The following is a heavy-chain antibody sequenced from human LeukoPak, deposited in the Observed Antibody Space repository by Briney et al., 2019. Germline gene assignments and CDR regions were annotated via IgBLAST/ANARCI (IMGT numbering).Heavy chain of an antibody. J-gene: IGHJ5*02. CDR2: ISAYNGNT. CDR3: ARVNLAMVRGVIITRDFWFDP. Sequence: ASVKVSCKASGYTFTSYGISWVRQAPGQGLEWMGWISAYNGNTNYAQKLQGRVTMTTDTSTSTAYMELRSLGSDDTAVYYCARVNLAMVRGVIITRDFWFDPWGQGTLVTVSS. V-gene: IGHV1-18*01. D-gene: IGHD3-10*01. CDR1: GYTFTSYG.